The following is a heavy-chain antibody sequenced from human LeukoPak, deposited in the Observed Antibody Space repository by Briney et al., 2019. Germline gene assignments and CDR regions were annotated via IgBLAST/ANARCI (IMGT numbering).Heavy chain of an antibody. D-gene: IGHD3-22*01. J-gene: IGHJ3*02. V-gene: IGHV3-23*01. CDR3: ATQGADYYDSSGYYYLHDAFDI. CDR2: ISGSGGST. Sequence: GGSLRLSCAASGFTFSSYAMSWVRQAPGKELEWVSAISGSGGSTYYADSVKGGVTISRDNSKNTLYLQMNSLRAEDTAVYYCATQGADYYDSSGYYYLHDAFDIWGQGTMVTVSS. CDR1: GFTFSSYA.